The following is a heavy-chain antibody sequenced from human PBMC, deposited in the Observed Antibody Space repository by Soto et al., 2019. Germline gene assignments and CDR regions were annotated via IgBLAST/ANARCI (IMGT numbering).Heavy chain of an antibody. CDR3: ARSLRGVIIDFDS. V-gene: IGHV3-23*01. J-gene: IGHJ4*02. Sequence: EVQLLESGGGLVQTGGSLRLSCAASGFTFSSNAMSWVRQAPGKGLEWVSAISGTTDNTYYAASVRGRFTISRDNSKNTLYLQMNSLRAEDTALYYCARSLRGVIIDFDSWGQGTLVTVSS. D-gene: IGHD3-10*01. CDR1: GFTFSSNA. CDR2: ISGTTDNT.